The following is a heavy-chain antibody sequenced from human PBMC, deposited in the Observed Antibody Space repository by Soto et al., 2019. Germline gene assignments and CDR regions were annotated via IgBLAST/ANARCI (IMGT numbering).Heavy chain of an antibody. J-gene: IGHJ4*02. CDR3: AATFYDYVWGSYRHSREY. CDR2: IVVGSGNT. Sequence: QMQLVQSGPEVKKPGTSVKVSCKASGFTFTSSAVQWVRQARGQRLEWIGWIVVGSGNTNYAQKFQERVTITRDMYTSTDYMELRSLRSEDTAVYYGAATFYDYVWGSYRHSREYWGQGTLVTVS. V-gene: IGHV1-58*01. CDR1: GFTFTSSA. D-gene: IGHD3-16*02.